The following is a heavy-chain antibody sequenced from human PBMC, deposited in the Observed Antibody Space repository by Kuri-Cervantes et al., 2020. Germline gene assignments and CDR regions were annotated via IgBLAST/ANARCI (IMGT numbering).Heavy chain of an antibody. V-gene: IGHV4-39*07. CDR2: IYYSGST. D-gene: IGHD2-15*01. CDR1: GGSISSSSYY. Sequence: GSLRLSCTVSGGSISSSSYYWGWIRQPPGKGLEWIGSIYYSGSTYYNPSLKSRVTISVDTSRNQFSLKLNSVTAADTAVFYCARGSYYYMDVWGKGTTVTVSS. CDR3: ARGSYYYMDV. J-gene: IGHJ6*03.